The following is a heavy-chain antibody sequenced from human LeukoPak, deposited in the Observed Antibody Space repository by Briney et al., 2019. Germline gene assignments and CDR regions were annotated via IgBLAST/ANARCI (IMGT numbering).Heavy chain of an antibody. CDR2: ISSSSSYI. J-gene: IGHJ3*02. D-gene: IGHD1-26*01. CDR3: ARDKWELLRLGAFDI. Sequence: PGGSLRLSCAASGFTFDDYAMHWVRQAPGKGLEWVSSISSSSSYIYYADSVKGRFTISRDNAKNSLYLQMNSLRAEDTAVYYCARDKWELLRLGAFDIWGQGTMVTVSS. CDR1: GFTFDDYA. V-gene: IGHV3-21*01.